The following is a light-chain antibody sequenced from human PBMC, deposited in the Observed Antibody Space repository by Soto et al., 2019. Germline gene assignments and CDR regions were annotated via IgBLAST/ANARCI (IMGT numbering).Light chain of an antibody. V-gene: IGLV2-23*02. CDR2: EVT. Sequence: QSALTQPASVSGSPGQSITISCTEASSDVGSYNLVSWYQQHPGKAPKLMIYEVTKRPSRVSNRFSGSKSGNTASLTISGVQAEDEADYYCCSYAGSSTFVLFGGGTKLTVL. J-gene: IGLJ2*01. CDR1: SSDVGSYNL. CDR3: CSYAGSSTFVL.